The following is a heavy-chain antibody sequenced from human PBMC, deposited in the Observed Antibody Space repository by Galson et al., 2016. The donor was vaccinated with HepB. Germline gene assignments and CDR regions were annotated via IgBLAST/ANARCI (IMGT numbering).Heavy chain of an antibody. Sequence: SETLSLTCSVSGGSTSSSSYYWGWIRQSPEKGLEWIGSIYYTGSTYYNPSLKSRVTISVDTSKKQFSLKLTSLTAADTAVYNCARQMNLRGVIMRGWFDPWGQGTLVTVSS. CDR1: GGSTSSSSYY. V-gene: IGHV4-39*01. D-gene: IGHD3-10*01. CDR3: ARQMNLRGVIMRGWFDP. CDR2: IYYTGST. J-gene: IGHJ5*02.